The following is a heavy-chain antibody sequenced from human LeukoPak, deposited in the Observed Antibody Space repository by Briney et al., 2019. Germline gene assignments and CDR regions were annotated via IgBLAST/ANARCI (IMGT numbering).Heavy chain of an antibody. V-gene: IGHV4-38-2*02. Sequence: PSETLSLACTVSGYSISSGYYWGWIRQPPGKGLEWIGEINHSGSTNYNPSLKSRVTISVDTSKNQFSLKLSSVTAADTAVYYCARNAPIFRQRQYYYYYYMDVWGKGTTVTVSS. J-gene: IGHJ6*03. D-gene: IGHD3-9*01. CDR2: INHSGST. CDR1: GYSISSGYY. CDR3: ARNAPIFRQRQYYYYYYMDV.